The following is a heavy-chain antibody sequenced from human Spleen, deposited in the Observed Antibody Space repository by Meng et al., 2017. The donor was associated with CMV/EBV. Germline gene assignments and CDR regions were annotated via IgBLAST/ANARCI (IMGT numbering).Heavy chain of an antibody. CDR1: GGRLSSYG. CDR2: ILPIFDTK. V-gene: IGHV1-69*05. D-gene: IGHD3-16*02. Sequence: SGGRLSSYGINWVRQAAGQCLESVGGILPIFDTKNYSPPIPLSVTITTDESTSTVYMELSSLRSEDTAVYYCASQQRTLLYGHYFDYWGQGTLVTVSS. J-gene: IGHJ4*02. CDR3: ASQQRTLLYGHYFDY.